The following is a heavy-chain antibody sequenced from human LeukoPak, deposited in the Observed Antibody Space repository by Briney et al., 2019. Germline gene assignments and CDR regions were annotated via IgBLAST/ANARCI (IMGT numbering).Heavy chain of an antibody. CDR2: INHSGST. CDR1: GGSFSGYY. D-gene: IGHD6-13*01. V-gene: IGHV4-34*01. Sequence: SETLSLTCAVYGGSFSGYYWSWIRQPPGKGLEWIGEINHSGSTNYNPSLKSRVTISVDTSKNQFSLKLSSVTAADTAVYYCAREFSATAAAGTPSWFDPWGQGTLVTVSS. J-gene: IGHJ5*02. CDR3: AREFSATAAAGTPSWFDP.